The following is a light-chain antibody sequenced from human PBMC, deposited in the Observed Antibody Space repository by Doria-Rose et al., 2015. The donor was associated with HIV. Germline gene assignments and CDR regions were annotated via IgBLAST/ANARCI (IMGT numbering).Light chain of an antibody. CDR2: DGS. CDR3: HQYGTAWT. CDR1: QSFSSTY. V-gene: IGKV3-20*01. J-gene: IGKJ1*01. Sequence: TQSPGTLSLSPGERATLSCRASQSFSSTYFAWYQQKPGQAHSLLIYDGSTRATGIPDRFSASGSGTDFTLTINRLGPEDFALYYCHQYGTAWTFGQGTKVE.